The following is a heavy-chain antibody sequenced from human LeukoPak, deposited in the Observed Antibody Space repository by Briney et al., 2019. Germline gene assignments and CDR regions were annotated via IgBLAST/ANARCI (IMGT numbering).Heavy chain of an antibody. CDR1: GFTFSSYG. CDR2: IWYDGSNK. V-gene: IGHV3-33*01. J-gene: IGHJ6*02. Sequence: GGSLRLSCAASGFTFSSYGMHWVRQAPGKGLEGVAVIWYDGSNKYYADSVKGRFTISRDNSKNTLYLQMNSLRAEDTAVYYCARGRYYYYGMDVWGQGTTVTVSS. CDR3: ARGRYYYYGMDV.